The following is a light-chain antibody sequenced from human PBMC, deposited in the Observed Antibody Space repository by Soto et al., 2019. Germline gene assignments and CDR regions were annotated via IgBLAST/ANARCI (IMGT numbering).Light chain of an antibody. CDR3: QHGYVAPYS. CDR2: AAS. Sequence: DIQMTQSPSSVSASIGDTVTITCRASQDINVYLNWYQQKPGEVPKLLIYAASTLHSGVPSRFTGSASETDFTLTITSLQPEDSATYYCQHGYVAPYSFGQGTKVDIK. J-gene: IGKJ2*03. CDR1: QDINVY. V-gene: IGKV1-39*01.